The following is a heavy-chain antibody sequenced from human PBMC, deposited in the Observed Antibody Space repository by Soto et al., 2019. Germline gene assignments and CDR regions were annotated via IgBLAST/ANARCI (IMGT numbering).Heavy chain of an antibody. CDR2: VYYSGYT. J-gene: IGHJ3*02. D-gene: IGHD4-17*01. Sequence: QVQLQESGPGLVKPSETLSLTCTVSSGSISTYYWSWIRQPPGKGLEWIGYVYYSGYTNYNPSLKSRVTISVDTSKNQFSLKLTSVTAADTAVYYCARGLYGYYSWEASDIWGQGTMVTVSS. V-gene: IGHV4-59*01. CDR3: ARGLYGYYSWEASDI. CDR1: SGSISTYY.